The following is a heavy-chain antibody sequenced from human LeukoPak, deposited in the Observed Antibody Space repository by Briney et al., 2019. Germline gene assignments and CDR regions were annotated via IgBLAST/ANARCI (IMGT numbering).Heavy chain of an antibody. Sequence: GGSLRLSCAASGFTFSSYAMTWVRQAPGKGLEWVSGISGSGGNTYYTDSVRGRLSISRDNSKNTLYLQMHSLKSEDTAVYYCSSNKVGSTSWFDYWGQGTLVTVSS. J-gene: IGHJ4*02. CDR2: ISGSGGNT. CDR3: SSNKVGSTSWFDY. CDR1: GFTFSSYA. V-gene: IGHV3-23*01. D-gene: IGHD1-26*01.